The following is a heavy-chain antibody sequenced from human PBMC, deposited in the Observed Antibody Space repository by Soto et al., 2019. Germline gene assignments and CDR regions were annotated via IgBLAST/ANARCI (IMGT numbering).Heavy chain of an antibody. CDR3: ARSISKWELLRKDFDY. D-gene: IGHD1-26*01. CDR2: IYYSGST. J-gene: IGHJ4*02. Sequence: SVPLSVTWTVAGGSISSSSCCWGWIRQPPGKGLEWIGSIYYSGSTYYNPSLKSRVTISVDTSKNQFSLKLSSVTAADTAVYYCARSISKWELLRKDFDYWGQGTLVTVSS. CDR1: GGSISSSSCC. V-gene: IGHV4-39*01.